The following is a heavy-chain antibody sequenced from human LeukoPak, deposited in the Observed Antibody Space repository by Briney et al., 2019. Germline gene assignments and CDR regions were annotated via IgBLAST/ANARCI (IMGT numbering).Heavy chain of an antibody. D-gene: IGHD6-19*01. V-gene: IGHV3-23*01. J-gene: IGHJ4*01. CDR3: AKDPTNLKYSSGWYSY. CDR1: GFTFSSYA. Sequence: PGGSLRLSCAASGFTFSSYAMSWVRQAPGQGLEWVSAISGSGGSTYYADSVKGRFTISRDNSKNTLYLQMNSLRAEDTAVYYCAKDPTNLKYSSGWYSYWGQGTLVTVSS. CDR2: ISGSGGST.